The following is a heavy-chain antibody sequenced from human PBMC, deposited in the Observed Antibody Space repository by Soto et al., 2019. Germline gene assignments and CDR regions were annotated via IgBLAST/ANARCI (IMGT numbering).Heavy chain of an antibody. V-gene: IGHV1-18*01. CDR1: GYTFTSYG. CDR2: ISAYNGNT. CDR3: GRDQSGIGYYVDWFEP. Sequence: ASVKVSCKASGYTFTSYGISWVRQAPGQGLEWMGWISAYNGNTNYAQKLQGRVTMTTDTSTSTAYMELRSLRSDDTAIYYCGRDQSGIGYYVDWFEPWGQGTRVTVLL. J-gene: IGHJ5*02. D-gene: IGHD3-10*02.